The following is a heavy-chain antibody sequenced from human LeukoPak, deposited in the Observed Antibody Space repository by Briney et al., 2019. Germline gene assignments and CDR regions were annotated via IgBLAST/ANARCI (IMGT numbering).Heavy chain of an antibody. CDR3: ARAVTMIVPYFQH. CDR1: GGSISSSSYY. D-gene: IGHD3-22*01. CDR2: IYYSGST. V-gene: IGHV4-39*07. Sequence: PSETLSLTCTVSGGSISSSSYYWGWIRQPPGKGLEWIGSIYYSGSTYYNPSLKSRVTISVDTSKNQFSLKLSSVTAADTAVYYCARAVTMIVPYFQHWGQGTLVTVSS. J-gene: IGHJ1*01.